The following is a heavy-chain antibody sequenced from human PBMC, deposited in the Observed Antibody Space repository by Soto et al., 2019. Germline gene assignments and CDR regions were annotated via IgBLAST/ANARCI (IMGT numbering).Heavy chain of an antibody. CDR2: LNEDGSFT. V-gene: IGHV3-74*01. Sequence: FTFSIYWMHCVRQVPGKGLVWVSRLNEDGSFTTYADSVKGRFTISRDNANKTLYLQMNSLRAEDTAVYYCARDLSGLADVWGQGTTVTVSS. D-gene: IGHD3-9*01. J-gene: IGHJ6*02. CDR1: FTFSIYW. CDR3: ARDLSGLADV.